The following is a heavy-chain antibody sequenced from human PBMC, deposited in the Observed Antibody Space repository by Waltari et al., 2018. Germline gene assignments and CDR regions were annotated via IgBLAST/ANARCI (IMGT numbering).Heavy chain of an antibody. V-gene: IGHV4-61*09. CDR1: GGSISSGSYY. D-gene: IGHD4-17*01. CDR2: IYTSGST. CDR3: ARGHGDYGGWFDP. Sequence: QVQLQESGPGLVKPSQTLSLTCTVSGGSISSGSYYWSWIRQPAGKGLEWIGYIYTSGSTNYNPSLKSRVTISVDTSKIQFSLKLSSVTAADTAVYYCARGHGDYGGWFDPWGQGTLVTVSS. J-gene: IGHJ5*02.